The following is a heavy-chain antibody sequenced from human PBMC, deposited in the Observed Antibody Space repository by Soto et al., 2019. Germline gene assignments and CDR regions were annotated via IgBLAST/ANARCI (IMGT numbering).Heavy chain of an antibody. CDR2: MHPYGGST. J-gene: IGHJ6*02. V-gene: IGHV1-46*01. CDR3: AILYYYDSGDYYSNDQYYGMDV. Sequence: ASVKVSCKASGFTFTSFYMHWVRQAPGQGPEWMGIMHPYGGSTGYAQKFQGRVTLTRDTSTRTDYMELSSLRSDDTAVYYCAILYYYDSGDYYSNDQYYGMDVWGQGTTVTVSS. D-gene: IGHD3-22*01. CDR1: GFTFTSFY.